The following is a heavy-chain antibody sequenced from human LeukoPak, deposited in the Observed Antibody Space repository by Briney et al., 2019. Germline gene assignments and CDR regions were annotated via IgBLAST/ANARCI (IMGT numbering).Heavy chain of an antibody. J-gene: IGHJ6*03. D-gene: IGHD2-2*01. CDR3: ARDSLHCSSTSCFYYYYYYYMDV. CDR1: GFTFSSYA. V-gene: IGHV3-30-3*01. Sequence: GGSLRLSCAASGFTFSSYAMHWVRQAPGKGLEWVAVISYDGSNKYYADSVKGRFTISRDNSKNTLYLQMNSLRAEDTAVYYCARDSLHCSSTSCFYYYYYYYMDVWGKGTTVTVSS. CDR2: ISYDGSNK.